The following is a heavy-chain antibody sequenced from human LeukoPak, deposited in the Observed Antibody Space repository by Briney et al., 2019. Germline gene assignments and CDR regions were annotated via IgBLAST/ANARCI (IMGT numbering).Heavy chain of an antibody. CDR1: GFTFSSYG. D-gene: IGHD6-19*01. CDR2: ISYDGSNK. J-gene: IGHJ1*01. CDR3: AKDSSGWRVEYFQH. Sequence: GGSLRLSCAASGFTFSSYGMHWVRQAPGKGLEWVAVISYDGSNKYYADSVKGRFTISRDNSRNTLYLQMNSLRAEDTAVYYCAKDSSGWRVEYFQHWGQGTLVTVSS. V-gene: IGHV3-30*18.